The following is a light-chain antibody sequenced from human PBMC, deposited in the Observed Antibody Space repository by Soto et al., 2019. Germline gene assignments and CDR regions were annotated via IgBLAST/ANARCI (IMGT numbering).Light chain of an antibody. CDR2: GAS. V-gene: IGKV3-15*01. J-gene: IGKJ4*01. CDR1: QSVSSN. CDR3: QQYDNWPLT. Sequence: EIVMTQSPATLSVSPGERATLYCGASQSVSSNLAWYQQKPGQAPRFLIYGASTRATGIPARFSGSGSGTEFTLTISSLQSEDFAVYYCQQYDNWPLTFGGGTKVDIK.